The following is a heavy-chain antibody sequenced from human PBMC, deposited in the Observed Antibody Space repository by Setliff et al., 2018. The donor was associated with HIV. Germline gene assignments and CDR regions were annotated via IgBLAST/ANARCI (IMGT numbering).Heavy chain of an antibody. D-gene: IGHD5-12*01. CDR2: MNPNSGNT. Sequence: ASVKVSCKASGYTFTNYDINWVRQATGQGLEWMGWMNPNSGNTDYAQNFQGRVTITRDTSISTAYMELTSLRSEDTAIYYCARDWRSGYDLNFDYWGQGTLVTVSS. J-gene: IGHJ4*02. CDR3: ARDWRSGYDLNFDY. CDR1: GYTFTNYD. V-gene: IGHV1-8*03.